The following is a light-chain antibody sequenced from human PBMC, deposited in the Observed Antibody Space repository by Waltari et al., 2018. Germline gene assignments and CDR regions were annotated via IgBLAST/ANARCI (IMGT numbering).Light chain of an antibody. V-gene: IGLV1-51*02. Sequence: QSVLPPPPSVSAAPGQKVIISCSGTSSDIGNNFISWYPPRPGAAPKLLIYANDKRPTGIPDRFSASKSGASGTLVITGLQTGDEADYYCSTCDSSRNDVFGGGTKLTVL. CDR1: SSDIGNNF. CDR2: AND. CDR3: STCDSSRNDV. J-gene: IGLJ3*02.